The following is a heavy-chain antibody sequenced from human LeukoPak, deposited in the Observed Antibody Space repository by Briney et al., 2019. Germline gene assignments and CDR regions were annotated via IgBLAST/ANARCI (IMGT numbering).Heavy chain of an antibody. CDR1: GGSISGGSYY. Sequence: PSETLSLTCTVSGGSISGGSYYWNWIRQPAGKGLEWIGRIYTSGSTNYNPSLKSRVTISIDKSKNQFSLKLSSATAADTAVYYCARINPDVWGKGTTVTISS. CDR2: IYTSGST. CDR3: ARINPDV. V-gene: IGHV4-61*02. J-gene: IGHJ6*04.